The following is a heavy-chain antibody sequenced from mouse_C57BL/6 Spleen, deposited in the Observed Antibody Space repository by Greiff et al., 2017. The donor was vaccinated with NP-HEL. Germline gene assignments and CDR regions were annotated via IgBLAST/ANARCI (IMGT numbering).Heavy chain of an antibody. CDR1: GYSITSGYD. J-gene: IGHJ3*01. D-gene: IGHD2-5*01. CDR3: ASPYSNSWFAY. Sequence: EVMLVESGPGMVKPSQSLSLTCTVTGYSITSGYDWHWIRHFPGNKLEWMGYISYSGSTNYNPSLKSRISITHDTSKNHFFLKLNSVTTEDTATYYCASPYSNSWFAYWGQGTLVTVSA. V-gene: IGHV3-1*01. CDR2: ISYSGST.